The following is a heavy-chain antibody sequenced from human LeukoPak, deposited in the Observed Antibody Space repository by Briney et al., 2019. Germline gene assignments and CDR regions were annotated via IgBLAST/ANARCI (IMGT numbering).Heavy chain of an antibody. CDR3: GRLGMGYYDFWSGYY. D-gene: IGHD3-3*01. V-gene: IGHV5-51*01. CDR2: ISPDDSET. J-gene: IGHJ4*02. Sequence: GESLKISCKGSGYNFTNYWIGWVRQMPGKGLEWMGIISPDDSETRYSPSFQGQVTISADKSINTAFLQWSSLKASDTAMYYCGRLGMGYYDFWSGYYWGQGTLVTVSS. CDR1: GYNFTNYW.